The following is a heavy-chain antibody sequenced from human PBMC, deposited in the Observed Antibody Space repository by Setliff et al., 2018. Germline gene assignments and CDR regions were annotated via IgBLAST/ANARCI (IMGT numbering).Heavy chain of an antibody. CDR1: GFTFGSHA. Sequence: PGGSLSLTCAASGFTFGSHALHWVRQAPGKGLEWVAVISNDGINKYYADSMKVRFTISRDKFRNTLYLQMTGLITDDTALYYCATLSPWDPDAFDLWGKGTMVTVSS. D-gene: IGHD1-26*01. J-gene: IGHJ3*01. V-gene: IGHV3-30*01. CDR3: ATLSPWDPDAFDL. CDR2: ISNDGINK.